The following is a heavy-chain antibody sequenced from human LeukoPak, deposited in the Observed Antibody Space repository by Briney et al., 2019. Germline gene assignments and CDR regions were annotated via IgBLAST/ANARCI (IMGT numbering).Heavy chain of an antibody. CDR1: GFTFSSYG. V-gene: IGHV3-30*18. J-gene: IGHJ4*02. Sequence: GGSLRLSCAASGFTFSSYGMHWVRQAPGKGLEWVAVISYDGSNKYYADSAKGRFTISRDNSKNTLYLQMNSLRAEDTAVYYCAKDKAVAGTLYFDYWGQGTLVTVSS. CDR3: AKDKAVAGTLYFDY. D-gene: IGHD6-19*01. CDR2: ISYDGSNK.